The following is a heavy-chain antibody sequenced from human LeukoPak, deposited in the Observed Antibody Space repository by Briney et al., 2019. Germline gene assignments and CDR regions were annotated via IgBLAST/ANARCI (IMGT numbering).Heavy chain of an antibody. CDR3: AKDRGSSWTYYFDY. D-gene: IGHD6-13*01. CDR1: GFTFSSYG. CDR2: IRYDGSNK. V-gene: IGHV3-30*02. J-gene: IGHJ4*02. Sequence: GGSLRLSCAASGFTFSSYGMHWVRQAPGKGLEWVAFIRYDGSNKYYADSVKGRFTISRDNSKNTLYLQMNSLRAEDTAVYYCAKDRGSSWTYYFDYWGQGTLVTVSS.